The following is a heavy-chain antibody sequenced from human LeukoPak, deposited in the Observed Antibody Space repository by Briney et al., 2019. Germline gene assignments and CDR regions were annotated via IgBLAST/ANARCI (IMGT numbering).Heavy chain of an antibody. CDR2: ISSSSSYI. J-gene: IGHJ4*02. V-gene: IGHV3-21*01. Sequence: PGGSLRLSCAASGFTFSSYSMNWVRQAPGKGLEWVSSISSSSSYIYYADSVKGRFTISRDNAKNSLYLQMNSLRAEDTAVYYCARETTYYDFWSGRTAIDYWGQGTLVTVSS. CDR1: GFTFSSYS. CDR3: ARETTYYDFWSGRTAIDY. D-gene: IGHD3-3*01.